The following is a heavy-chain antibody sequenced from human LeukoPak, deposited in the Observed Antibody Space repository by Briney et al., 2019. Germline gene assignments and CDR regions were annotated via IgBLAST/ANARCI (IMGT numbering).Heavy chain of an antibody. CDR3: ARAPTGVLGPTPAGY. Sequence: PGGSLRLSCAASGFTFSSYGMHWVRQAPGKGLEWVAVISYDGSNKYYADSVKGRFTISRNNAENSLYLQMSSLRAEDTAVYYCARAPTGVLGPTPAGYWGQGTLVTVSS. CDR1: GFTFSSYG. CDR2: ISYDGSNK. V-gene: IGHV3-30*03. D-gene: IGHD1-26*01. J-gene: IGHJ4*02.